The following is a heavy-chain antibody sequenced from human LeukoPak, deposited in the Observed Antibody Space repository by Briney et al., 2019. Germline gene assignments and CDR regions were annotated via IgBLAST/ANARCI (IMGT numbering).Heavy chain of an antibody. J-gene: IGHJ4*02. CDR1: GYTFTGYY. CDR2: INPNSGGT. CDR3: ARAAPGEWELPPPEPRQFDY. V-gene: IGHV1-2*06. Sequence: GASVKVSCKASGYTFTGYYMHWVRQAPGQGLEWMGRINPNSGGTNYAQKFQGRVTMTRDTSISTAYMELSRLRSDDTAVYYCARAAPGEWELPPPEPRQFDYWGQETLVTVSS. D-gene: IGHD1-26*01.